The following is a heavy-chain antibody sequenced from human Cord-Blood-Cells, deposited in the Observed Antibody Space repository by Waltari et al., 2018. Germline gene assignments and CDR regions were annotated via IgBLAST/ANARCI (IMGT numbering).Heavy chain of an antibody. CDR2: INHSGST. CDR3: AREHYDSSGYGAFDI. D-gene: IGHD3-22*01. CDR1: GGSFSGYY. J-gene: IGHJ3*02. V-gene: IGHV4-34*01. Sequence: QVQLQQWGAGLLKPSETLSLPCAVSGGSFSGYYWRWIRQPQGKGLEWIGEINHSGSTNYNPSLKSRVTISVDTSKNQFSLKLSSVTAADTAVYYCAREHYDSSGYGAFDIWGQGTMVTVSS.